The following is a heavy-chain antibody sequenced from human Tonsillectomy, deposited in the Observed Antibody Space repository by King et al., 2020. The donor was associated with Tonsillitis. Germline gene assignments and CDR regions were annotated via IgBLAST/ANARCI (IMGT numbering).Heavy chain of an antibody. J-gene: IGHJ4*02. D-gene: IGHD2-8*01. CDR2: IKRQSEGVTT. Sequence: VQLVESGGGLVQPGGSLRLSCAASGFTFSDVWMTWARQAPGKGLEWVGRIKRQSEGVTTDYAAPVKGRLTISRDDSKNTVYLQMSSLKIEETAIYYCGVGLGRTNGDYWGQGTLVTVSS. CDR1: GFTFSDVW. CDR3: GVGLGRTNGDY. V-gene: IGHV3-15*01.